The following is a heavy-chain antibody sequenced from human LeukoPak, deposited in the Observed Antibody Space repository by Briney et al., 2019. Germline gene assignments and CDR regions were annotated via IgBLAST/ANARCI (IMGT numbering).Heavy chain of an antibody. CDR2: IYYSGII. V-gene: IGHV4-39*01. Sequence: SETLSLTCSVSGGSISSGSCHWGWIRQPPGKGLEWIGSIYYSGIIYYNPSLKSRVTISIDTSRNQFSLKLSSVTAAVTAVYYCARLEGVTQGRDIWGQGTMVTVSS. D-gene: IGHD3-3*01. CDR3: ARLEGVTQGRDI. J-gene: IGHJ3*02. CDR1: GGSISSGSCH.